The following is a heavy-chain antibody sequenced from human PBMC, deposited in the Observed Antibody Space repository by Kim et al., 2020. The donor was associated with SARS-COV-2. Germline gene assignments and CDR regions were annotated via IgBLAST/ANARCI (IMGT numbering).Heavy chain of an antibody. CDR2: IIPIFGTA. V-gene: IGHV1-69*13. J-gene: IGHJ6*02. CDR1: GGTFSSYA. D-gene: IGHD3-22*01. Sequence: SVKVSCKASGGTFSSYAISWVRQAPGQGLEWMGGIIPIFGTANYAQKFQGRVTITADESTSTAYMELSSLRSEDTAVYYCARDEGLLRRDYYYYGMDVWGQGTTVTVSS. CDR3: ARDEGLLRRDYYYYGMDV.